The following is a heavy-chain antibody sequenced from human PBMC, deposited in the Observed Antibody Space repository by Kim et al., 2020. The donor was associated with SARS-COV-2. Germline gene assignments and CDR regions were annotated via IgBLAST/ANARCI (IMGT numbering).Heavy chain of an antibody. V-gene: IGHV3-23*01. Sequence: SVKGRFTISRDNSKNTLYLQMNSLRAEDTAVYYCANVPATAIRGHDAFDIWGQGTMVTVSS. J-gene: IGHJ3*02. D-gene: IGHD2-2*02. CDR3: ANVPATAIRGHDAFDI.